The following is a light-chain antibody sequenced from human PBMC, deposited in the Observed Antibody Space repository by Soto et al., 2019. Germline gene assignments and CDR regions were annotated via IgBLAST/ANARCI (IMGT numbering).Light chain of an antibody. V-gene: IGLV2-14*01. CDR1: GGDVGGCNY. CDR2: EVI. CDR3: SSYTTSSTVV. Sequence: QSALTQPASVSGSPGQSITISCAGTGGDVGGCNYVSWYQQHPGKAPKLMIYEVIRRPSGISNRFSGSKSGNTASLTISTLQAEDEAEYYCSSYTTSSTVVFGGGTQLTVL. J-gene: IGLJ3*02.